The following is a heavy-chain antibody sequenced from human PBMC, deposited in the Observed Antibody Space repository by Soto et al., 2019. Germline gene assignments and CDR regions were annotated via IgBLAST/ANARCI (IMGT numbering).Heavy chain of an antibody. V-gene: IGHV1-46*03. CDR2: INPSGGST. J-gene: IGHJ5*02. Sequence: ASVKVSCKASGYTFTSYGISWVRQAPGQGLEWMGMINPSGGSTNYAQKFQGRVTMTRDTSTTTVYMQLSSLRSEDTAMYYCALMITPFDPWGQGTLVTVSS. CDR3: ALMITPFDP. D-gene: IGHD3-16*01. CDR1: GYTFTSYG.